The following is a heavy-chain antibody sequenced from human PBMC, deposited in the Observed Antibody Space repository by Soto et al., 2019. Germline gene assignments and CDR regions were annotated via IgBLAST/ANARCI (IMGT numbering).Heavy chain of an antibody. Sequence: SETLSLTCTVSGESIATGAFYWSWIRLQSGKGPEWIGSIFYAGDTYYNPSLKSRVEISLDGSQNQFSLNLRSVTAADTAVYYCARGGDYRTWFEPWGPGTLVTVSS. V-gene: IGHV4-31*03. CDR2: IFYAGDT. D-gene: IGHD4-17*01. CDR1: GESIATGAFY. J-gene: IGHJ5*02. CDR3: ARGGDYRTWFEP.